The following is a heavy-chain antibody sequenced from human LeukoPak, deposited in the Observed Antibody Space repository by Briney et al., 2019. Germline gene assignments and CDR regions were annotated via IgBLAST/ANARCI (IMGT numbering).Heavy chain of an antibody. D-gene: IGHD3-10*01. CDR1: GGSISSSSYY. CDR2: IYYSGST. Sequence: SETLSLTCTVSGGSISSSSYYWGWIRQPPGKGLEWIGSIYYSGSTYYNPSLKSRVTISVDTSKNQFSLKLSSVTAADTAVYYCARSEGSYYYGSGTNFDYWGQGTLVTVSS. CDR3: ARSEGSYYYGSGTNFDY. J-gene: IGHJ4*02. V-gene: IGHV4-39*01.